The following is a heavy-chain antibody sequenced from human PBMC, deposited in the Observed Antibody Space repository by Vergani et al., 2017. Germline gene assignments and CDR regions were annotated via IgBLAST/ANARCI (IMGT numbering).Heavy chain of an antibody. J-gene: IGHJ6*02. CDR1: VGTFSSYA. CDR3: ARDDYCDSNHGMDV. Sequence: QVQLVQSGAEVKKPGSSVKVSSKASVGTFSSYAISWVRQAPGQGLEWMGGSIPIFATANYAQKFQGRVTITAKESTSTAYMELSSLRSEDPAVYCGARDDYCDSNHGMDVWGQGTTVTVSS. CDR2: SIPIFATA. D-gene: IGHD3-22*01. V-gene: IGHV1-69*12.